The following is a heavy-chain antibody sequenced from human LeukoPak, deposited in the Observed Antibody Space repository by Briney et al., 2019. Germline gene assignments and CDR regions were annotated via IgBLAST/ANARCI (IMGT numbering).Heavy chain of an antibody. J-gene: IGHJ6*04. D-gene: IGHD3-10*02. CDR1: EFTFSSYW. CDR2: IKQDGSEK. V-gene: IGHV3-7*01. Sequence: GGSLRLSCAASEFTFSSYWMSWVRQAPGRGLEWVASIKQDGSEKYYVDSVKGRVTISRDNAKNSLYLQMNSLRAEDTAVYYCAELGITMIGGVWGKGTTVTISS. CDR3: AELGITMIGGV.